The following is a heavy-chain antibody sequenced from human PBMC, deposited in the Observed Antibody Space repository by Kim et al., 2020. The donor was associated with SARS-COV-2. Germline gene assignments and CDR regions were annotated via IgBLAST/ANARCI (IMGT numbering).Heavy chain of an antibody. D-gene: IGHD3-10*01. Sequence: SETLSLTCTVSGGSISSYYWSWIRQPPGKGLEWIGYIHYSGSTNYNPSLKSRVTISVDTSKNQFSLKLSSVTAADTAGYYCARPSHYGSGSYYVWGQVTTVAVSS. J-gene: IGHJ6*02. CDR2: IHYSGST. CDR1: GGSISSYY. CDR3: ARPSHYGSGSYYV. V-gene: IGHV4-59*08.